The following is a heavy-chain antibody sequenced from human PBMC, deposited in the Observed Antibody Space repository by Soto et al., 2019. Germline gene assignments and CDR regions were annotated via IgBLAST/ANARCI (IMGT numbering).Heavy chain of an antibody. CDR2: ISYDGSNK. D-gene: IGHD4-4*01. V-gene: IGHV3-30-3*01. J-gene: IGHJ6*02. Sequence: PGGSLRLSCAASGFTFSSYAMHWVRQAPGKGLEWVAVISYDGSNKYYADSVKGRFTISRDNSKNTLYLQMNSLRAEDTAVYYCARVPKPLLQCVYYYYGMDVWGQGTMVTVSS. CDR3: ARVPKPLLQCVYYYYGMDV. CDR1: GFTFSSYA.